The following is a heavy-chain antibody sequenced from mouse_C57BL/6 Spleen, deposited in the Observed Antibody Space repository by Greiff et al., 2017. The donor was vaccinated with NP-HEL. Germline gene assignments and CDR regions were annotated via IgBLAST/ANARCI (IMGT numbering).Heavy chain of an antibody. J-gene: IGHJ2*01. CDR1: GYTFTSYW. CDR3: AKKEEDY. Sequence: QVQLQQPGAELVRPGTSVKLSCKASGYTFTSYWMHWVKQRPGQGLEWIGVIDPSDSYTNYNQKFKGKATLTVDTSSSTAYMQLSSLTSEDSAVYYCAKKEEDYWGQGTTRTVSS. CDR2: IDPSDSYT. V-gene: IGHV1-59*01.